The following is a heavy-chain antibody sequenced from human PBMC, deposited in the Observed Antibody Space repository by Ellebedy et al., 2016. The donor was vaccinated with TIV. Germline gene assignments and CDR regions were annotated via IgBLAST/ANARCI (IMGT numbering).Heavy chain of an antibody. CDR1: GGTFSSYA. CDR2: IIPILGIA. CDR3: ARDGEKQLDQPNRGLRNDY. J-gene: IGHJ4*02. Sequence: ASVKVSCKASGGTFSSYAISWVRQAPGQGLEWMGRIIPILGIANYAQKFQGRVTITADKSTSTAYMELSSLRSEDTAVYYCARDGEKQLDQPNRGLRNDYWGQGTLVTVSS. D-gene: IGHD6-6*01. V-gene: IGHV1-69*04.